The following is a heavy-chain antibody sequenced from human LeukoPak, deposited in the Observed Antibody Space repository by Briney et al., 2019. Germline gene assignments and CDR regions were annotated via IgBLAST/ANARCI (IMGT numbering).Heavy chain of an antibody. V-gene: IGHV3-74*01. CDR2: INSDGSST. J-gene: IGHJ6*02. CDR1: GFTFSSYW. Sequence: QPGGSLRLSCAASGFTFSSYWVHWVRQAPGKGLVWVSRINSDGSSTSYADSVKGRFTISRDNAKNTLYLQMNSLRAEDTAVYYCARGEVPAGFYYGMDVWGQGTTVTVSS. D-gene: IGHD2-2*01. CDR3: ARGEVPAGFYYGMDV.